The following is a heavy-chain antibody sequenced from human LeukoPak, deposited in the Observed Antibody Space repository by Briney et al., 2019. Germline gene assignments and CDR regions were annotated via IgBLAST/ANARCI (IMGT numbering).Heavy chain of an antibody. J-gene: IGHJ3*02. Sequence: SETLSLTCTVSGGSISSSSYYWGWIRQPPGKGLEWIGSIYYSGSTYYNPSLKSRVTISVDTSKNQFSLKLSSVTAADTAVYYCARPEGIAAEAFDIWGQGTMVTVSS. CDR2: IYYSGST. D-gene: IGHD6-13*01. CDR1: GGSISSSSYY. CDR3: ARPEGIAAEAFDI. V-gene: IGHV4-39*01.